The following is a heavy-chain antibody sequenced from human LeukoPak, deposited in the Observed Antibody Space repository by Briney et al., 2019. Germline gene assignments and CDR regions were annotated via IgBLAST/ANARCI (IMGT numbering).Heavy chain of an antibody. CDR1: GASISDYH. CDR3: ARAGGYCSSTSCYDAFDI. J-gene: IGHJ3*02. D-gene: IGHD2-2*01. Sequence: PSETLSLTCTVSGASISDYHWNWIRQSPGKGLEWIGYIYYTGSTNYNPSLKSRVTMSVDTSKNQFSLKLSSVTAADTAVYYCARAGGYCSSTSCYDAFDIWGQGTMVTVSS. V-gene: IGHV4-59*12. CDR2: IYYTGST.